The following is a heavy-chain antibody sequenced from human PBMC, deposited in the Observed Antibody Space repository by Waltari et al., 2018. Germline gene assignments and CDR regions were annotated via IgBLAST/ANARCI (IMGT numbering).Heavy chain of an antibody. Sequence: QVQLQESGPGLVKPSETLSLTCTVSGASISSSYWNWIRQPARKGLEWIGRFYASGSADYNPSLKSRVTMSVDTSKNQFSLKLSSVTAADTAVYYCARHPNRYFDLWGRGTLVTVSS. V-gene: IGHV4-4*07. CDR1: GASISSSY. CDR2: FYASGSA. CDR3: ARHPNRYFDL. J-gene: IGHJ2*01.